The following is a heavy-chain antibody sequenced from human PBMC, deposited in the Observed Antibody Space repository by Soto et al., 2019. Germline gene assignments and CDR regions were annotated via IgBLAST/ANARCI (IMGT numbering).Heavy chain of an antibody. CDR1: GFTFSSYS. V-gene: IGHV3-23*01. CDR3: AAGQYFSDY. CDR2: ISGSGGST. J-gene: IGHJ4*02. D-gene: IGHD3-3*01. Sequence: PGGSLRLSCAASGFTFSSYSMNWVRQAPGKGLEWVSVISGSGGSTYHADSVKGRFTVSRDNSKNTLYLQMDSLRTEDTAVYYCAAGQYFSDYWGQGTVVTVSS.